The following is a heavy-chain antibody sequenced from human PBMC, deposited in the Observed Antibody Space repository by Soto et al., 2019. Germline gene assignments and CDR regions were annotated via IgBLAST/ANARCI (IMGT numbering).Heavy chain of an antibody. CDR3: VRVGGYYGDYPNFDY. V-gene: IGHV4-59*01. J-gene: IGHJ4*02. Sequence: QVQLQESGPGLVKPSETLSLTCSVSGSSISPFYWSWIRQSPGKGLEWIGYIYYTGSTKYNPSLKSRVTIAVETTKKEFALRLRSVTAADTAIYYGVRVGGYYGDYPNFDYWGQGTLVTVSS. CDR1: GSSISPFY. CDR2: IYYTGST. D-gene: IGHD4-17*01.